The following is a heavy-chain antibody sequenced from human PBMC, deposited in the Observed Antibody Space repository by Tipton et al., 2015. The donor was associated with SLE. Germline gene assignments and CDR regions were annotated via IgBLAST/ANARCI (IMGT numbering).Heavy chain of an antibody. CDR1: GVSISSGGYA. CDR3: ARDLGYGLDV. V-gene: IGHV4-30-2*01. J-gene: IGHJ6*02. D-gene: IGHD7-27*01. CDR2: IYHSGST. Sequence: TLSLTCAVSGVSISSGGYAWSWIRQPPGKGLEWIGYIYHSGSTYYNPPLKSRLTLSVDTSKNHLSLNLTSVTAADTAVYYCARDLGYGLDVWGQGTTVTVSS.